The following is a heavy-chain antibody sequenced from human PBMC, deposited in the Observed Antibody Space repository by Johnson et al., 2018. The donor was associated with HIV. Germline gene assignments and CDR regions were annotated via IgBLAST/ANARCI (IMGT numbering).Heavy chain of an antibody. CDR2: ISGSGGSP. CDR1: GFTFTYYA. CDR3: AKDRWELFWGGGEASHDAFDI. V-gene: IGHV3-23*04. J-gene: IGHJ3*02. Sequence: VQLVESGGGLVQPGGSLRLSCAASGFTFTYYAMSWVRQAPGKGLEWVSGISGSGGSPYYADSVKGRFTISRDNSENTLYLQMSSLRAEDTALYYCAKDRWELFWGGGEASHDAFDIWGQGTMVTVSS. D-gene: IGHD1-26*01.